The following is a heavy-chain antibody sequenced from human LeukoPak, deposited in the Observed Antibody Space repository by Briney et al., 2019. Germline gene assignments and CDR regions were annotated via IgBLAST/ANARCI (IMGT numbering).Heavy chain of an antibody. Sequence: SETLSLTCTVSGGSISSYYWGWIRQPPGKGLEWIGSIYHSGSTYYNPSLKSRVTISVDTSKNQFSLKLSSVTAADTAVYYCAGCVVDCSGGSCYSYWFDPWGQGTLVTVSS. CDR2: IYHSGST. D-gene: IGHD2-15*01. CDR3: AGCVVDCSGGSCYSYWFDP. V-gene: IGHV4-38-2*02. CDR1: GGSISSYY. J-gene: IGHJ5*02.